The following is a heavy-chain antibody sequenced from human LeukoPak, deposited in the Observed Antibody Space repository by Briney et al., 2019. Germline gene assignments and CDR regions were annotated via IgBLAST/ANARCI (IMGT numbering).Heavy chain of an antibody. CDR1: GYTL. J-gene: IGHJ5*02. D-gene: IGHD6-19*01. Sequence: ASVKVSCKASGYTLHWVRQAPGQGLEWMGIINPSGGSTRYAQKFQGRVTMTRDTSTSTVYMELRSLRAEDTAVYYCAKDSVAVAPTYNWFDPWGQGTLVTVSS. CDR2: INPSGGST. V-gene: IGHV1-46*01. CDR3: AKDSVAVAPTYNWFDP.